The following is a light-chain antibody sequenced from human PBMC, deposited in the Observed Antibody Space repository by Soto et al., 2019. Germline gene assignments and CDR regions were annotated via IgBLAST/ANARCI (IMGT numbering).Light chain of an antibody. Sequence: AIRMTQSPSSLSASTGDRVTITCRASQGISSYLAWYQQKPGKAPQLLISDASSLQNGVPSRFSGSGSGTEFTLTISSLRPEDFATYYCQQYSDYSSFGHGTKVDI. CDR1: QGISSY. CDR2: DAS. V-gene: IGKV1-8*01. CDR3: QQYSDYSS. J-gene: IGKJ1*01.